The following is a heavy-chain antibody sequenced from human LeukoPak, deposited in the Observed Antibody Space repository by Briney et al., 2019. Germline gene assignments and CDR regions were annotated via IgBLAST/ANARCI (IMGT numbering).Heavy chain of an antibody. CDR3: ARVRGDDSYYYYYYYMDV. V-gene: IGHV3-7*01. CDR2: IKQDGSEK. CDR1: GFTFSSYW. D-gene: IGHD3-16*01. Sequence: GGSLRLSCAASGFTFSSYWMSWVRQAPGKGLEWVANIKQDGSEKYYVDSVKGRFTISRDNAKNSLYLQMNSLRAEDTAVYYCARVRGDDSYYYYYYYMDVWGKGTTVTISS. J-gene: IGHJ6*03.